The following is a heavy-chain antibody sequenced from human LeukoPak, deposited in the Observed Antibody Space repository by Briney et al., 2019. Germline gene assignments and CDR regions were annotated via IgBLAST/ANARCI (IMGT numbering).Heavy chain of an antibody. V-gene: IGHV1-2*06. CDR2: INPHSGGT. J-gene: IGHJ4*02. Sequence: VASVKVSFKASGYTFIAYYIHWVRQAPGQGPEWMGRINPHSGGTNYAQKFQGRVTMTRDTSISTAYMELSRLRSDDTAVYYCAREAPTSWWGQGTLVTVSS. CDR3: AREAPTSW. CDR1: GYTFIAYY.